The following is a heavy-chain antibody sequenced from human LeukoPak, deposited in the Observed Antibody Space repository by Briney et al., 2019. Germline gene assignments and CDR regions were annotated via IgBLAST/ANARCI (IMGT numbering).Heavy chain of an antibody. Sequence: GGSLRLSCAASVFTVSSNYMSWVRQAPGRGLEWVSVIYSCGSTYYADSVKGRFTISRDNSKNTMYMQMNSLRAEDTAVYYCAKDPGSTYSSSWYELGGISYWGQGTLVTVSS. V-gene: IGHV3-66*03. D-gene: IGHD6-13*01. CDR3: AKDPGSTYSSSWYELGGISY. CDR1: VFTVSSNY. J-gene: IGHJ4*02. CDR2: IYSCGST.